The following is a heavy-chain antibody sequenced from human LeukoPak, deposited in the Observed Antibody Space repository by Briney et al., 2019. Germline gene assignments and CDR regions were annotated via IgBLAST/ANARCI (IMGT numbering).Heavy chain of an antibody. CDR2: IYTSGST. J-gene: IGHJ4*02. CDR3: ARIRGYSGYESDY. V-gene: IGHV4-61*02. Sequence: SQALSLTCTVSGGSISSGSYYWSWIRQPAGKGLEWIGRIYTSGSTNYNPSLKSRVTISVDTSKNRFSLKLSSVTAADTAVYYCARIRGYSGYESDYWGQGTLVTVSS. CDR1: GGSISSGSYY. D-gene: IGHD5-12*01.